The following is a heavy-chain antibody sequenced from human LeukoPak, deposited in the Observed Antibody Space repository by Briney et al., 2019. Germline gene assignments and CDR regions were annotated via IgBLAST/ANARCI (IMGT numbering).Heavy chain of an antibody. CDR1: GFTFSNYS. CDR2: ISGSGGST. J-gene: IGHJ4*02. D-gene: IGHD6-19*01. Sequence: GGSLRLSCAASGFTFSNYSMHWVRQAPGKGLEWVSGISGSGGSTYYADSVKGRFTISRDNSRNTLYLQMNSLRAEDTAVYYCARDKHRLAYDFWGQGTLVTASS. CDR3: ARDKHRLAYDF. V-gene: IGHV3-23*01.